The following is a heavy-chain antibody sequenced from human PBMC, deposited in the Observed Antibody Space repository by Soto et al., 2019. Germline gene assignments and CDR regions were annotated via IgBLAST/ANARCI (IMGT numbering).Heavy chain of an antibody. CDR1: GVSISSGVYS. CDR2: IYHSGST. D-gene: IGHD1-26*01. J-gene: IGHJ4*02. V-gene: IGHV4-31*03. CDR3: ARYKYSTAD. Sequence: PSETLSLTCTVSGVSISSGVYSWTWIRQFPGKGLEWIGYIYHSGSTQYNPSVSSRITMSVDTSKNQFSLNMTSVTAADTAMYYCARYKYSTADWGQGTLVTVSS.